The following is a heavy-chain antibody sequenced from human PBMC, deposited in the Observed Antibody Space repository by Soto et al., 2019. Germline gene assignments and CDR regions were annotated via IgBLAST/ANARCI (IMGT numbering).Heavy chain of an antibody. CDR3: TTDRGHMYDFDY. Sequence: EVQLVASGGGLVKPGGTLRLSCAASGFTFDNSWMSWVRQAPGKGLEWVGRIKSKTDGGTADYAAPLKGRFTISRDDSKNTLFLQMNSLKTDDTAVYYCTTDRGHMYDFDYWGQGTLVPVSS. CDR1: GFTFDNSW. D-gene: IGHD2-8*01. CDR2: IKSKTDGGTA. J-gene: IGHJ4*02. V-gene: IGHV3-15*01.